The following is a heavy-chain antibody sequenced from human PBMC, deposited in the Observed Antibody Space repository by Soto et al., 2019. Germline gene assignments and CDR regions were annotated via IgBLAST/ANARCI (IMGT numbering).Heavy chain of an antibody. J-gene: IGHJ6*02. CDR2: IVPIFGTP. CDR3: ARAKVGTDDHQGMDV. V-gene: IGHV1-69*15. D-gene: IGHD6-13*01. Sequence: QVQLVQSGAEVKKPGSSVKVSCTGSGGLFNSYAVSWVRQAPGHGLEWMGRIVPIFGTPNYAQKFQGRVTITADESTSTAYMELSSLRSEDTAMYYCARAKVGTDDHQGMDVWGQGTTVIVSS. CDR1: GGLFNSYA.